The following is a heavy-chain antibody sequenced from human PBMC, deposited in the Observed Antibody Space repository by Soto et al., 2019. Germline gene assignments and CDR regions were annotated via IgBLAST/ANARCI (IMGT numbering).Heavy chain of an antibody. D-gene: IGHD3-22*01. CDR2: IYYSGST. CDR3: AREAYYDSSGYYSNY. J-gene: IGHJ4*02. CDR1: GGSVSSGSYY. Sequence: SETLSLTCTVSGGSVSSGSYYWSWIRQPPGKGLEWIGYIYYSGSTNYNPSLKSRVTISVDTSKNQFSLKLSSVTAADTAVYYCAREAYYDSSGYYSNYWGQGTLVTVSS. V-gene: IGHV4-61*01.